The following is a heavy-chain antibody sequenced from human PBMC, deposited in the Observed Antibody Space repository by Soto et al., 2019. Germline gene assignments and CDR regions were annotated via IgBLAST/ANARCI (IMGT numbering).Heavy chain of an antibody. CDR3: ARDRRVFGVVHDY. V-gene: IGHV4-39*07. CDR2: VYYGGST. CDR1: GFSISSSYHY. J-gene: IGHJ4*02. Sequence: PSETLSLTCTFSGFSISSSYHYWGWIRQPPGEGLQWIGCVYYGGSTYYRPSLKSRVTISVDTSKNQFSLKLSSVTAADTAVYYCARDRRVFGVVHDYWGQGTLVTVSS. D-gene: IGHD3-3*01.